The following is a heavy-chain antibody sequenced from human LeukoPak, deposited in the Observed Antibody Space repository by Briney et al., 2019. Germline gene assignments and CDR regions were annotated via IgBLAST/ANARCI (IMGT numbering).Heavy chain of an antibody. CDR2: IHYSGST. Sequence: SETLSLTCTVSGGSISGYYWSWNRQPPGKTLEFIAYIHYSGSTDYNPSLKSRVTISVDTSKNQFSLKLSSVTAADTAVYYCARLNIIGSSPVHHYDSWGQGTLVTVSS. V-gene: IGHV4-59*08. D-gene: IGHD6-13*01. CDR1: GGSISGYY. CDR3: ARLNIIGSSPVHHYDS. J-gene: IGHJ4*02.